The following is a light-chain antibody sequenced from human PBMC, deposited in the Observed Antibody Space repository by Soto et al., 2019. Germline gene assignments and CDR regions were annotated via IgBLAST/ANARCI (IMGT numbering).Light chain of an antibody. CDR1: SSDIGTYDH. J-gene: IGLJ1*01. V-gene: IGLV2-14*01. CDR3: SSYTVSRSYV. CDR2: SVS. Sequence: QSALTQPASVSGSPGQSITISCSGTSSDIGTYDHVAWFQQFPGKTPKLVIYSVSDRPSGVSYRFSGSKSGNTASLTISGLQADDEADYYCSSYTVSRSYVFGTGPRSPS.